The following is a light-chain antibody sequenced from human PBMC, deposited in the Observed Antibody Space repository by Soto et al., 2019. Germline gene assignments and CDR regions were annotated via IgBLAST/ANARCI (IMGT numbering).Light chain of an antibody. J-gene: IGKJ4*01. V-gene: IGKV3-20*01. Sequence: EIVLAQSPGTLSLSPGERATLSCRASQRVSNTYLAWYQQKPGQAPRLLIYGVSSRATGIPDRFSGSGSGTDFTLTISRLEPEDFEVYYCQQYSSSPVTLGGGTNVDIK. CDR1: QRVSNTY. CDR3: QQYSSSPVT. CDR2: GVS.